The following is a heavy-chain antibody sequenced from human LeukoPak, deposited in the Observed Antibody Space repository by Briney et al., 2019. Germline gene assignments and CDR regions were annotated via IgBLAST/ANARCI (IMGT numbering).Heavy chain of an antibody. CDR2: ISSSGSTI. CDR3: AKDGIAVAENFDY. D-gene: IGHD6-19*01. J-gene: IGHJ4*02. Sequence: GGSLRLSCAASGFTFSDYYMSWIRQAPGKGLEWVSYISSSGSTIYYADSVKGRFTIFRDNSKNTLYLQMNSLRAEDTAVYYCAKDGIAVAENFDYWGQGTLVTVSS. V-gene: IGHV3-11*01. CDR1: GFTFSDYY.